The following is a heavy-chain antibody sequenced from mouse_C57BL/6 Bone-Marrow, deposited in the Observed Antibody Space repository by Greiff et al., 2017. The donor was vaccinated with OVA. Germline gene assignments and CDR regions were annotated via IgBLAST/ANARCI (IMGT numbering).Heavy chain of an antibody. CDR3: ARSNYYFDY. V-gene: IGHV1-4*01. J-gene: IGHJ2*01. Sequence: LVESGAELARPGASVKMSCKASGYTFTSYTMHWVKQRPGQGLEWIGYINPSSGYTKYNQKFKDKATLTADKSSSTAYMQLSSLTSEDSAVYYCARSNYYFDYWGQGTTLTVSS. CDR2: INPSSGYT. CDR1: GYTFTSYT.